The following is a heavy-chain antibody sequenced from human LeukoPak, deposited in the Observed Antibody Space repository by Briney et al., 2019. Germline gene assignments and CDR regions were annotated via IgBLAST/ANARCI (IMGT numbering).Heavy chain of an antibody. J-gene: IGHJ4*02. CDR2: ISGSGDST. CDR3: AKASRLLHGSGSYPGYFDY. CDR1: GFTFSSYA. V-gene: IGHV3-23*01. D-gene: IGHD3-10*01. Sequence: QSGGSLRLSCAASGFTFSSYAMSWVRQAPGKGLEWVSSISGSGDSTYYADSVKGRFTISRDNSKNTLYLQMNSLRAEDTAVYYCAKASRLLHGSGSYPGYFDYWGQGTLVTVSS.